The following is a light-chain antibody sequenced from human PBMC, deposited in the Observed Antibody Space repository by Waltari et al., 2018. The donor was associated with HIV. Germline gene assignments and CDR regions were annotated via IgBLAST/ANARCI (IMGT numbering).Light chain of an antibody. Sequence: QSALTQPRSVTGSPGQSVTISCPGTSSDVGGFNYLSWYQQHPGKAPKLIIYDVSKRPSGVPDRFSGSKSGNTASLTISGLQAEDEVHYYCCSYAGSHTPWVFGGGTKVTVL. CDR1: SSDVGGFNY. CDR3: CSYAGSHTPWV. V-gene: IGLV2-11*01. CDR2: DVS. J-gene: IGLJ3*02.